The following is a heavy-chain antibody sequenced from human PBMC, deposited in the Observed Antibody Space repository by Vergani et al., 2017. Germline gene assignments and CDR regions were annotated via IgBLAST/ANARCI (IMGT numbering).Heavy chain of an antibody. Sequence: QVQLQESAPGLVKPSETLSLICDVFDFISNGQYWGWIRQSLEKGLAWIGSLYASGSTYYSPSLKSRVAISIDTSKNHFSLRLSSVTAADTAVYYCARHLRGYSYGVFDYWGQGREVTVSS. J-gene: IGHJ4*02. CDR1: DFISNGQY. CDR3: ARHLRGYSYGVFDY. D-gene: IGHD5-18*01. V-gene: IGHV4-38-2*01. CDR2: LYASGST.